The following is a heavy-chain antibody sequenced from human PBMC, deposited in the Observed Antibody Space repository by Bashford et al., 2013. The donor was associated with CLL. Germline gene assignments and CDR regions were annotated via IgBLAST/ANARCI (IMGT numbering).Heavy chain of an antibody. Sequence: SETLSLTCTVSGGSVSGGTYSWSWIRQSPGKGLEWIGYIYYSGSTTYNPSLKSRVTISVDTSKSQFSLKLSSVTAADTAVYYCVRSNYYDSAGYYFDSWGRGIPGHRLL. CDR1: GGSVSGGTYS. J-gene: IGHJ4*02. CDR2: IYYSGST. V-gene: IGHV4-61*01. CDR3: VRSNYYDSAGYYFDS. D-gene: IGHD3-22*01.